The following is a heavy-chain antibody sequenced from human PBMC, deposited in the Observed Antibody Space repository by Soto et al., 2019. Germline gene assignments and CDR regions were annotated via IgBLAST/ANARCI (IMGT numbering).Heavy chain of an antibody. CDR3: ARGAKIVVVVAAYFDY. CDR2: IYYSGST. J-gene: IGHJ4*02. CDR1: GGSISSGGYY. V-gene: IGHV4-31*03. Sequence: SETLSLTCTVSGGSISSGGYYWSWIRQHPGKGLEWIGYIYYSGSTYYNPSLKSRVTISVDTSKNQFSLKLSFVTAADTAVYYCARGAKIVVVVAAYFDYWGQGTLVTVSS. D-gene: IGHD2-15*01.